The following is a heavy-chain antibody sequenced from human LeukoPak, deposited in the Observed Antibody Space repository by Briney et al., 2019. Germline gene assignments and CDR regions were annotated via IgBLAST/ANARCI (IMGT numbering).Heavy chain of an antibody. D-gene: IGHD6-13*01. CDR2: IYYTGST. CDR1: GGSISSDDYY. V-gene: IGHV4-30-4*01. Sequence: SETLSLTCTVSGGSISSDDYYWSWIRQPPGKGLEWIAYIYYTGSTYYNPSLRSRLTISIDTSKNQFSLKLSSVTTADTAVYYCARTYSSSWSYYFDYWGQGTLVTVSS. J-gene: IGHJ4*02. CDR3: ARTYSSSWSYYFDY.